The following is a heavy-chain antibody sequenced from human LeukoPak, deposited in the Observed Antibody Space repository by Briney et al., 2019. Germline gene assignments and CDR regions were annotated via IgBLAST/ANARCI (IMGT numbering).Heavy chain of an antibody. CDR1: GGSISSSSYY. D-gene: IGHD3-10*01. CDR2: IYYSGST. Sequence: SETLSLTCTVSGGSISSSSYYWGWIRQPPGKGLEWIGSIYYSGSTYYNLSLKSRVTISVDTSKNQFSLKLSSVTAADTAVYYCARQYYYGSGSYCWGQGTLVTVSS. V-gene: IGHV4-39*01. J-gene: IGHJ4*02. CDR3: ARQYYYGSGSYC.